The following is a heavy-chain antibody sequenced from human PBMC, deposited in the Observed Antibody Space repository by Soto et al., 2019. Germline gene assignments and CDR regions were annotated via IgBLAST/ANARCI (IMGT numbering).Heavy chain of an antibody. CDR2: ISYDGSNK. J-gene: IGHJ4*02. CDR3: ARPLTRPPLIAVAGSGAFDY. Sequence: GGSLRLSCSASGFTFSTYTMHWVRQAPGKGLEWVAVISYDGSNKYYADSVKGRFTISRDNSKNTLYLQMTSLRAEDTAVYYCARPLTRPPLIAVAGSGAFDYWGQGTLVTVSS. D-gene: IGHD6-19*01. CDR1: GFTFSTYT. V-gene: IGHV3-30-3*01.